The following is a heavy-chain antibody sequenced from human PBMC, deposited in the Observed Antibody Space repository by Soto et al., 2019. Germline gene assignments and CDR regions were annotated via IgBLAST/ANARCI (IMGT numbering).Heavy chain of an antibody. V-gene: IGHV3-9*01. CDR3: AKPGIAAAGTSPFDY. Sequence: SGGSLRLSCAASGFTFDDYAMHWVRQAPGKGLEWVSGISWNSGSIGYADSVKGRFTISRDNAKNSLYLQMNSLRAEDTALYYCAKPGIAAAGTSPFDYWGQGTLVTVSS. D-gene: IGHD6-13*01. J-gene: IGHJ4*02. CDR2: ISWNSGSI. CDR1: GFTFDDYA.